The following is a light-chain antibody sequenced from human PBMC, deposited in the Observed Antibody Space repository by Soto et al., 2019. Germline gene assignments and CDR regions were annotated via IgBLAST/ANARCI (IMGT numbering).Light chain of an antibody. V-gene: IGLV2-14*01. CDR2: EVN. Sequence: QSVLTQPASVSGSPGQSITISCTGTSSDVAFYNNVSWYQQHPGKAPKLLIYEVNNRPSGVSHRFSGSKSCNAASLTISVRQAEDEADYYCISFASTHTYVFGTGTKVTVL. J-gene: IGLJ1*01. CDR3: ISFASTHTYV. CDR1: SSDVAFYNN.